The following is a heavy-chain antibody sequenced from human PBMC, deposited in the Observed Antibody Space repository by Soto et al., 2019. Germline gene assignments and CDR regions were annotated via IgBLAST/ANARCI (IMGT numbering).Heavy chain of an antibody. V-gene: IGHV3-11*01. CDR3: ARKVGYTVATIGAFDY. Sequence: QVQLVESGGGLVKPGGSLRLSCAASGFTFSDYYMSWIRQAPGKGLEWVSYISSGASTRHYTDSVTGGLTISRDNAKNSLDLQMNSLRGEATAVYYCARKVGYTVATIGAFDYWGQGTLVTVSS. CDR2: ISSGASTR. D-gene: IGHD5-12*01. CDR1: GFTFSDYY. J-gene: IGHJ4*02.